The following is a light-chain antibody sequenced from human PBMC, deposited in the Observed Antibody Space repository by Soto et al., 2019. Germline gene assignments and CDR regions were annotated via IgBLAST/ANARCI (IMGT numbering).Light chain of an antibody. CDR1: SSDVGGYNY. V-gene: IGLV2-14*01. J-gene: IGLJ1*01. CDR3: SSYTSSSTLPYV. Sequence: QSALTQPASVSGSPGQSITISCTGTSSDVGGYNYVSWYQQHPGKAPKLMIYDVSNRPSGVSNRFSGSKSGNTASQTISGLQAEDEADYYCSSYTSSSTLPYVFGTGTKLTVL. CDR2: DVS.